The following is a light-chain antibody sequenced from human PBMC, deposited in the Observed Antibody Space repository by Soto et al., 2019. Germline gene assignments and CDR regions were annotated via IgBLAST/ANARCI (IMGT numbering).Light chain of an antibody. CDR2: SND. Sequence: QSVLAQPPSASGTPGQRVTISCAGSSSNVGSNTVNWYQHVPGTAPKLLIYSNDHRPSGVPDRFSGSKSRISASLAISGLQSEDEAVYYCAAWDDSLSGWVFGGGTKLT. CDR3: AAWDDSLSGWV. J-gene: IGLJ3*02. V-gene: IGLV1-44*01. CDR1: SSNVGSNT.